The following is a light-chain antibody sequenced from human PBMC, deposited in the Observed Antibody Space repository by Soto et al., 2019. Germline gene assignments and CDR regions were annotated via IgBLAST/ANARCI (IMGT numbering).Light chain of an antibody. CDR2: DAS. Sequence: ESVLTQSPGPLSLSTWQSATLSCRASQRLSASDIAWYQQKPGQAPRLLIYDASNRATGVPARFSGSGSGTDFTLTISSLESEDFAVYYCQQRANWPLTFGGGSKADI. CDR1: QRLSASD. V-gene: IGKV3-11*01. J-gene: IGKJ4*01. CDR3: QQRANWPLT.